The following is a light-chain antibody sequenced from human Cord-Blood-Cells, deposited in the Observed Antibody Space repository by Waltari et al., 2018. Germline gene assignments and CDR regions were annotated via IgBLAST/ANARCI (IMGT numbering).Light chain of an antibody. V-gene: IGLV6-57*03. CDR1: SGRIASNY. J-gene: IGLJ3*02. CDR3: QSYDSSNQV. Sequence: NFMLTQPHSVSESPGKTVTISCTRSSGRIASNYVQWYQQRPGSAPTTVIYEDNQRPSGVPDRFSGSIDSSSNSASLTISGLKNEDEADYYCQSYDSSNQVFGGGTKLTVL. CDR2: EDN.